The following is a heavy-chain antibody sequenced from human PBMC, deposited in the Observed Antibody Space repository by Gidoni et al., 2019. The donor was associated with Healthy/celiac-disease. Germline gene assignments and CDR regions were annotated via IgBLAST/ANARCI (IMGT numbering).Heavy chain of an antibody. J-gene: IGHJ4*02. CDR3: AKTRPYSSGWYFDY. D-gene: IGHD6-19*01. V-gene: IGHV3-23*04. CDR1: GVTGSSYA. CDR2: ISGRGGIT. Sequence: EVQRVESGGGLVQPGGSQRLACAAAGVTGSSYAMSCVRQAPGKGLEWVSAISGRGGITYYADSVKGRFTISRDNSKNTLCLQLNSLRAEDTAVYYCAKTRPYSSGWYFDYWGQGTLVTVSS.